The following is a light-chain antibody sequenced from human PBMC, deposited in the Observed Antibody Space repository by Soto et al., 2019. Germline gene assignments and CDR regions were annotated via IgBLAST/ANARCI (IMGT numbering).Light chain of an antibody. Sequence: QSVLTQSPSASASLGASVNLTCALSGGDTRYAIAWHQQQPPKGPRFLMKVNSDGTSYKGDGIPDRFSGSSSGAERYLTISRLKSDDEAVYYCQTWDTGIRMFGGGTKLTVL. V-gene: IGLV4-69*01. CDR3: QTWDTGIRM. CDR1: GGDTRYA. CDR2: VNSDGTS. J-gene: IGLJ3*02.